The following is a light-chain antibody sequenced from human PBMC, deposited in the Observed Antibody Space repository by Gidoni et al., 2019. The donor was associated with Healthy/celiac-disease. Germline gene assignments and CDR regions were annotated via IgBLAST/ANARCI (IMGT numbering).Light chain of an antibody. CDR2: AAS. J-gene: IGKJ4*01. CDR1: QSISSY. V-gene: IGKV1-39*01. CDR3: QQSYSTPRT. Sequence: DIQMTQSPSSLSASVGDRVTITCRASQSISSYLNWYQQKPGKAPKLLIYAASSLHSGVPSRFSGSGYGTDCTLNISSMQQEDFATYYCQQSYSTPRTFGGGTKVEIK.